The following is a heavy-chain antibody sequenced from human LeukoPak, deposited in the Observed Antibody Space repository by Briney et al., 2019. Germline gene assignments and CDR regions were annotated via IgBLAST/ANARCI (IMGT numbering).Heavy chain of an antibody. Sequence: PSETLSLTCTVSGGSISSYYWSWIRQPPGKGLEWIGYIYYSGSTNYNPSLKSRVTISVDTSKNQFSLKLSSVTAADTAVYYCARHGSSGWNFDYWGQGTLVTVPS. V-gene: IGHV4-59*08. CDR2: IYYSGST. J-gene: IGHJ4*02. CDR1: GGSISSYY. D-gene: IGHD6-19*01. CDR3: ARHGSSGWNFDY.